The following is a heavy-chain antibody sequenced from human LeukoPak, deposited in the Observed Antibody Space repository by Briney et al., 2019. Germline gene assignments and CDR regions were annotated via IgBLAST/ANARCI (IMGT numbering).Heavy chain of an antibody. D-gene: IGHD3-22*01. CDR3: AKFAPPLYYYDSSGSGEAFDI. CDR2: IYYSGST. CDR1: GGSISSSSYY. V-gene: IGHV4-39*01. Sequence: SETLSLTCTVSGGSISSSSYYWGWIRQPPGKGLEWIGSIYYSGSTYYNPSLKSRVTISVDTSKNQFSLKLSSVTAADTAVYYCAKFAPPLYYYDSSGSGEAFDIWGQGTMVTVSS. J-gene: IGHJ3*02.